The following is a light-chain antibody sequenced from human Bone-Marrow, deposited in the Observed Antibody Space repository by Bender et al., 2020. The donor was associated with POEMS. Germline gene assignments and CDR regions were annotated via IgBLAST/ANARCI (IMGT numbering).Light chain of an antibody. CDR1: SSSMGKND. J-gene: IGLJ2*01. CDR2: RSD. V-gene: IGLV1-47*01. CDR3: AAWDDNLSSPV. Sequence: QSVLTQPPSASGTPGQTVIISCSGSSSSMGKNDVYWFRQVPGTTPKLLIYRSDQRPSGVPDRFSSSRSGTSASLAITGLRFEDEADYYCAAWDDNLSSPVFGGGTKVTVL.